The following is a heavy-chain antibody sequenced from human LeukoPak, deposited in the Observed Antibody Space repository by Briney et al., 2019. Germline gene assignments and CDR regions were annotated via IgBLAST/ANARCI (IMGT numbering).Heavy chain of an antibody. CDR3: ASVGFWGGYSSGY. J-gene: IGHJ4*02. Sequence: SETLCLTCAVYGGSFSGYYWSWIREPPGKGLEGIGEINHSGRTNYNPSLNRRVTISVDTSKNQFSLKLSSVPAAGTAVYYCASVGFWGGYSSGYWGQGTLVTVSS. V-gene: IGHV4-34*01. CDR2: INHSGRT. CDR1: GGSFSGYY. D-gene: IGHD3-3*01.